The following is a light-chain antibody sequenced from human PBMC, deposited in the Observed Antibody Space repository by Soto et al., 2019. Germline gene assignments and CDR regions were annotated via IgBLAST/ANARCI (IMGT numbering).Light chain of an antibody. CDR2: DVS. Sequence: QSVLTQPRSVSGSPGQSVTISRTGTSSDVGGYNYVSWYQQHPGKAPKLMIYDVSKRPSGVSFRFSASKSGKTASLTISGLQAEDEADYHCCSYAGNRTFVFGGGTKLTVL. CDR3: CSYAGNRTFV. J-gene: IGLJ3*02. V-gene: IGLV2-11*01. CDR1: SSDVGGYNY.